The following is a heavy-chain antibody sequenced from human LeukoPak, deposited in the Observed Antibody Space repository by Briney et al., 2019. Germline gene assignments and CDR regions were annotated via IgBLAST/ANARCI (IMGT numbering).Heavy chain of an antibody. J-gene: IGHJ4*02. Sequence: GESLKISSKGSGYSFTSYWIGWVRQMLGKGLEWMGIIYPGDSDTRYSPSFQGQVTISADKSISTAYLQWSSLKASDTAMYCCARQITYYYDSSGYTFDYWGQGTLVTVSS. D-gene: IGHD3-22*01. CDR2: IYPGDSDT. CDR3: ARQITYYYDSSGYTFDY. CDR1: GYSFTSYW. V-gene: IGHV5-51*01.